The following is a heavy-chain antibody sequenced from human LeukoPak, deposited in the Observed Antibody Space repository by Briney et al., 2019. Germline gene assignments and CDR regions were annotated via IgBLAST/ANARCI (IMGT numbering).Heavy chain of an antibody. CDR1: GYTFTSYY. CDR3: ARGLVVVPAAILAVAGSFDY. CDR2: INPSGGST. Sequence: ASVKVSCKASGYTFTSYYMHWVRQAPGRGLEWMGIINPSGGSTSYAQKFQGRVTMTRDTSTSTVYMELSSLRSEDTAVYYCARGLVVVPAAILAVAGSFDYWGQGTLVTVSS. V-gene: IGHV1-46*01. J-gene: IGHJ4*02. D-gene: IGHD2-2*02.